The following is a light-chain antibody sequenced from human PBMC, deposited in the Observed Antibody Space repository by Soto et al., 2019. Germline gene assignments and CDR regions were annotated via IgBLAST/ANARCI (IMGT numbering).Light chain of an antibody. J-gene: IGKJ5*01. CDR2: DAS. Sequence: DIQMTQSPSSLSASVGDRVTITCQASQDISNYLNWYQQKPGKAPKLLIYDASNLETGVPSRFSGXGXGTDFTFTISSLQPEXXXXXXXQQYDNLPITFGQGTRLEIK. CDR1: QDISNY. V-gene: IGKV1-33*01. CDR3: QQYDNLPIT.